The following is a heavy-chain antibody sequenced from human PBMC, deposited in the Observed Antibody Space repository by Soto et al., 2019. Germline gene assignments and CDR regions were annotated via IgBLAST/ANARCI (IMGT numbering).Heavy chain of an antibody. CDR2: IGTQHDT. Sequence: VQLVESGGGLVQPGGSLRLSCAASGFTFSAYDMHWVRQPTGKGLEWVSAIGTQHDTYYPDSVKGRFTISRENAKNSFYLQMNRLKNGGTAVYYWARQASYWHGGGGWFDPWGQGTLVTVSS. CDR3: ARQASYWHGGGGWFDP. CDR1: GFTFSAYD. D-gene: IGHD2-8*02. V-gene: IGHV3-13*01. J-gene: IGHJ5*02.